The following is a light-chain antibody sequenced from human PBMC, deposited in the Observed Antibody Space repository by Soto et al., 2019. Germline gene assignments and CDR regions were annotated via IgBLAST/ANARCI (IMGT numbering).Light chain of an antibody. Sequence: EIVMTQSPASLSVSPGDGATLSCRASQSVASNVAWYQQKPGQGPRLIIHGASTRAVGVPARFRGSGSGTDFTLTISSLQSEDFAVYYCQQYHNWPPQYTFGQGTKLQIK. CDR3: QQYHNWPPQYT. V-gene: IGKV3-15*01. J-gene: IGKJ2*01. CDR1: QSVASN. CDR2: GAS.